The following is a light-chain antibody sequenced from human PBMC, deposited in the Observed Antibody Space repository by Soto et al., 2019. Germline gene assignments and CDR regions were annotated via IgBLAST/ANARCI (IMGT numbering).Light chain of an antibody. CDR3: QQGSSWPWT. Sequence: EILLTQSPATLSLSPGERATLSCRASQSVRSSLAWYQQKPGQAPRLLIYHASTRATGIPGRFSGSGSGTDFTLIISNLEPEDFAVYYCQQGSSWPWTFGQGAKVEIK. CDR1: QSVRSS. CDR2: HAS. J-gene: IGKJ1*01. V-gene: IGKV3-11*01.